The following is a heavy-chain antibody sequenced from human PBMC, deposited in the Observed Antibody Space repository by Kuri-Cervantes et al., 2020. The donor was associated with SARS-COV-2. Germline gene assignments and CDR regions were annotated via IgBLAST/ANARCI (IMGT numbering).Heavy chain of an antibody. D-gene: IGHD1-26*01. V-gene: IGHV3-11*06. J-gene: IGHJ5*02. Sequence: GESLKISCAASGFTFSDYYMSWIRQAPGKGLEWVSYISSSSSYTNYADSVKGRFTISRDNAKNSLYLQMNSLRAEDTAVYYCAGGVVGATSGWFDPWGQGTLVTVSS. CDR1: GFTFSDYY. CDR2: ISSSSSYT. CDR3: AGGVVGATSGWFDP.